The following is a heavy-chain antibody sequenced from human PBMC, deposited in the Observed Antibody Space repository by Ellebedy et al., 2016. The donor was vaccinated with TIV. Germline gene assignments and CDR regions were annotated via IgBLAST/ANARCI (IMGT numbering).Heavy chain of an antibody. Sequence: AASVKVSCKASGGTFSSYAISWVRQAPRQGLEWMGGIIPIFGTANYAQKFQGRVTITADESTSTAYMELSSLRSEDTAVYYCARDQGEMTTVTSNYGMDVWGQGTTVTVSS. CDR2: IIPIFGTA. J-gene: IGHJ6*02. CDR3: ARDQGEMTTVTSNYGMDV. D-gene: IGHD4-17*01. V-gene: IGHV1-69*13. CDR1: GGTFSSYA.